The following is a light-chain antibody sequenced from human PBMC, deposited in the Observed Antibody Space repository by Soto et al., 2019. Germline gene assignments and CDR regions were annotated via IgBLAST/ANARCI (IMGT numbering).Light chain of an antibody. CDR3: QSSDSSHVV. Sequence: QSVLTQPPSVSGAPGQRVTISCTGSSSNIGAGYDVHWYQQLPGTAPKLLIYGNINRPSGVPDRFSGSKSGTSASLAITGLQAEDEADYYCQSSDSSHVVFGGGTKLTVL. CDR2: GNI. V-gene: IGLV1-40*01. CDR1: SSNIGAGYD. J-gene: IGLJ2*01.